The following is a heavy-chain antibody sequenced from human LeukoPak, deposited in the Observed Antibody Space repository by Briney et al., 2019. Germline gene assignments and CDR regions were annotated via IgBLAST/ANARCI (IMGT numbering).Heavy chain of an antibody. J-gene: IGHJ4*02. Sequence: GGSLRLSCAATGFTFSSYTMSWVRQAPGKGLEWVSTITTSDGNTYYADSVKGRFTVSRDNSKNTLFLQMNSLRAEDTAVYYCAKDGGLWVSAHWGDSWGRGTLVTVSS. CDR1: GFTFSSYT. V-gene: IGHV3-23*01. D-gene: IGHD7-27*01. CDR2: ITTSDGNT. CDR3: AKDGGLWVSAHWGDS.